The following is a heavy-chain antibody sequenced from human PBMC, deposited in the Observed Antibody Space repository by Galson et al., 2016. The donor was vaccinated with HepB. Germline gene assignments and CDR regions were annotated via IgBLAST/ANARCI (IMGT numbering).Heavy chain of an antibody. CDR3: ARDRILGY. CDR2: IKQDGSEK. J-gene: IGHJ4*02. V-gene: IGHV3-7*01. Sequence: SLRLSCAASGFTFSNFWMSWVRQAPGKGLEWVANIKQDGSEKYYVDSVKGRFTISRDNAENSLYLQMKSLRAEDTAVYYCARDRILGYWGQGTLVTVSS. CDR1: GFTFSNFW. D-gene: IGHD3-16*01.